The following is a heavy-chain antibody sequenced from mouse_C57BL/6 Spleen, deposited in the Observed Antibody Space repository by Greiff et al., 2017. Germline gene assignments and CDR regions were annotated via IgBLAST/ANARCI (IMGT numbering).Heavy chain of an antibody. Sequence: ESGPGILQPSQTLSLTCSFSGFSLSTSHMGIGWIRQPSGKGLEWLAHIWWNDDKYYNPSLKSRLTISKDTSNNQVFLKINSVDTADTATYYCAQIPSWDVEGFAYWGQGTLVTVSA. CDR1: GFSLSTSHMG. CDR2: IWWNDDK. V-gene: IGHV8-5*01. J-gene: IGHJ3*01. CDR3: AQIPSWDVEGFAY. D-gene: IGHD4-1*01.